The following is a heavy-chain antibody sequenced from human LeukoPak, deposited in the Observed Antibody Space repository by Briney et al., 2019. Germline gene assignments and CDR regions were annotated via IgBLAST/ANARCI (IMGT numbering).Heavy chain of an antibody. Sequence: ASVKVSCKASGYTFTSYDINWVRQATGQGLEWMGWMNPNSGITGYAQKFQGRVNMTRNTSISTAYMELSSLRSEDTAVYYCAREKLDAFDIWGQGTMVTVSS. CDR3: AREKLDAFDI. J-gene: IGHJ3*02. V-gene: IGHV1-8*01. CDR2: MNPNSGIT. CDR1: GYTFTSYD.